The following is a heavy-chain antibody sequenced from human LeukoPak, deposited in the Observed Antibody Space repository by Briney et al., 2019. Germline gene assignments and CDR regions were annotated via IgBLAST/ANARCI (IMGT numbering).Heavy chain of an antibody. CDR2: INPNSGGT. CDR1: GYTFTGYY. D-gene: IGHD3-10*01. CDR3: ARGLLLASPEIDY. J-gene: IGHJ4*02. Sequence: GASVKVPCKASGYTFTGYYMHWVRQAPGQGLEWMGWINPNSGGTNYAQKFQGRVTMTRDTSISTAYMELSRLKSDDTAVYSCARGLLLASPEIDYWGQGTLVTVSS. V-gene: IGHV1-2*02.